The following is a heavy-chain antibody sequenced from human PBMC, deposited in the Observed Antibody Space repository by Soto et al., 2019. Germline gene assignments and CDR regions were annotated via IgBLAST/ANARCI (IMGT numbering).Heavy chain of an antibody. CDR1: GGTFSSYA. V-gene: IGHV1-69*10. CDR3: ARDPGSSWYALAFDI. Sequence: SLKVSCKASGGTFSSYAISWVRQAPGQGLEWMGGIIPILGTANYAQKFQGRVTITADKSTSTAYMELSSLRSEDTAVYYCARDPGSSWYALAFDIWGQGTMVTVSS. CDR2: IIPILGTA. D-gene: IGHD6-13*01. J-gene: IGHJ3*02.